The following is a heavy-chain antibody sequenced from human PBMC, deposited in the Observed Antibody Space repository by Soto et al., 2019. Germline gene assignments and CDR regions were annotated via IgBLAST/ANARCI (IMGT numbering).Heavy chain of an antibody. CDR3: ARVSHSWNYSLFSFDP. CDR1: GYSISSGYY. V-gene: IGHV4-38-2*01. CDR2: IYHSGST. D-gene: IGHD1-7*01. Sequence: SETLSLACAVSGYSISSGYYWGWIRQPPGKGLEWIGGIYHSGSTYYNPSLKSRVTISVDTSKNQFSLMLCSVTAADTAVYYSARVSHSWNYSLFSFDPWGQGTLVTVSS. J-gene: IGHJ5*02.